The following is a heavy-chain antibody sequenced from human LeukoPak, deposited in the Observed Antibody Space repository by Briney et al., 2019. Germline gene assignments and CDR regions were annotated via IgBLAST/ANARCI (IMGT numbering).Heavy chain of an antibody. D-gene: IGHD6-19*01. J-gene: IGHJ4*02. CDR2: IYYSGST. V-gene: IGHV4-39*01. CDR3: ARHASPVAHCFDY. Sequence: SETLSLTCTVSGGSISSSSYYWGWIRQPPGKGLEWIGTIYYSGSTYYNPSLKSRVIISVDTSKNQFSLRLSSVTAADTAVYYCARHASPVAHCFDYWGQGTLVTVSS. CDR1: GGSISSSSYY.